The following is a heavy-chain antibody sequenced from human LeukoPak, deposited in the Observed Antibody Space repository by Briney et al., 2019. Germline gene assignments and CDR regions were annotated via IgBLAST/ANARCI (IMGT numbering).Heavy chain of an antibody. CDR3: ARSLTYIGVGPAAIRGGNWFDP. V-gene: IGHV4-31*03. D-gene: IGHD2-2*02. J-gene: IGHJ5*02. CDR1: SGCIRSGGYY. Sequence: SETLSLTCIVSSGCIRSGGYYWSWIGPHPGKALEWIGYIYYSGRTHYNPSLKSRVTISVDTSKHQFSLRLISVPGPHTPVPYCARSLTYIGVGPAAIRGGNWFDPWGQGTLVTVSS. CDR2: IYYSGRT.